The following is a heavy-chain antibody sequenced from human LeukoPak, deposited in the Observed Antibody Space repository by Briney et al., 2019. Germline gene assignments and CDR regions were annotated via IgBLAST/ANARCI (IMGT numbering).Heavy chain of an antibody. V-gene: IGHV4-59*08. D-gene: IGHD5-24*01. CDR1: GGSISSYY. Sequence: SETLSLTCTVSGGSISSYYWSWIRQPPGKGLEWIGYIYYSGSTNYNPSLKSRVTISVHTSKNQFSLRLSSVTAADTAVYYCARRYMATSAEDFDHWGQGTLVTVSS. CDR3: ARRYMATSAEDFDH. CDR2: IYYSGST. J-gene: IGHJ4*02.